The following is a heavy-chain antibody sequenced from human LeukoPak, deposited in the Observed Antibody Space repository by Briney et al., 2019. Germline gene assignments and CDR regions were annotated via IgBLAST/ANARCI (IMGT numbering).Heavy chain of an antibody. Sequence: SETLSLTCTVSGGSISSSSYYWGWIRQPPGKGLERIGSVYYIGSTFYNPSLKSRLTISIDTSKNQFSLKLRSVTAADTAVYYCAREDAEQMDNSFDIWGQGTMVTVSS. D-gene: IGHD5-24*01. CDR1: GGSISSSSYY. CDR3: AREDAEQMDNSFDI. CDR2: VYYIGST. V-gene: IGHV4-39*07. J-gene: IGHJ3*02.